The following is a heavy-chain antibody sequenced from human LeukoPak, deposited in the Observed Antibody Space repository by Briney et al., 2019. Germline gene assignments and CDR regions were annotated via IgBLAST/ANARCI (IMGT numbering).Heavy chain of an antibody. J-gene: IGHJ4*02. CDR2: INTNTGNP. CDR3: ARLYRGDYYDSSGYYSIDY. V-gene: IGHV7-4-1*02. D-gene: IGHD3-22*01. Sequence: ASAKVSCKASGYTFTSYAMNWVRQAPGQGLEWMGWINTNTGNPTYAQGFTGRFVFSLDTSVSTAYLQISSLKAEDTAVYYCARLYRGDYYDSSGYYSIDYWGQGTLVTVSS. CDR1: GYTFTSYA.